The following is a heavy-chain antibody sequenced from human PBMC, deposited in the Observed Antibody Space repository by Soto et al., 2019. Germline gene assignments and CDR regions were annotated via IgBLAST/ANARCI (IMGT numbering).Heavy chain of an antibody. Sequence: GGSLRLSCAASGCTFSSYIMNWVRQAPGKGLEWVSSISSSSSYIYYADSVKGRFTISRDNAKNSLYLQMNSLRAEDTAVYYCASMVGYCSGGSCIPDAFDIWGQGTMVTVSS. CDR3: ASMVGYCSGGSCIPDAFDI. J-gene: IGHJ3*02. V-gene: IGHV3-21*01. CDR1: GCTFSSYI. CDR2: ISSSSSYI. D-gene: IGHD2-15*01.